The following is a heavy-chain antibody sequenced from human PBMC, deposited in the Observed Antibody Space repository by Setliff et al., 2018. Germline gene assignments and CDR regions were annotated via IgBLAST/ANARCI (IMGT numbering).Heavy chain of an antibody. CDR1: GGYIGGTSYY. Sequence: NPSETLSLTCIVSGGYIGGTSYYWGWIRQPPGKGLEWIGSIHFRRTTYYNPSLNSQVTISVDTSKNQFSLNLNSVTAADTAVYYCARVGVTSGWAYWGLGTLVTVSS. J-gene: IGHJ4*02. CDR2: IHFRRTT. D-gene: IGHD6-19*01. CDR3: ARVGVTSGWAY. V-gene: IGHV4-39*01.